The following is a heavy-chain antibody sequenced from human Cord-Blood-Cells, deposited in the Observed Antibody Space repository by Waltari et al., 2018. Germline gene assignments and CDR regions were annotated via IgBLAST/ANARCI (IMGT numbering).Heavy chain of an antibody. CDR2: ISGSGGST. V-gene: IGHV3-23*04. J-gene: IGHJ4*02. Sequence: EVQLVESGGGLVQPGGSLRLSRAASGFTCRSNAMSWVRQAPGKGLEWVSAISGSGGSTYYADSVKGRFTISRDNSKNTLYLQMNSLRAEDTAVYYCAKDSAGATDYWGQGTLVTVSS. CDR1: GFTCRSNA. CDR3: AKDSAGATDY. D-gene: IGHD1-26*01.